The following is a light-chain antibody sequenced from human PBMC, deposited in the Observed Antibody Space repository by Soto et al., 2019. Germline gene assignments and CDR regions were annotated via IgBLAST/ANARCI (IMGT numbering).Light chain of an antibody. J-gene: IGLJ1*01. V-gene: IGLV1-51*01. CDR1: SSNIGNNF. CDR3: GTWDNSLSAVV. Sequence: QSVLTQPPSVSAAPGRMVTISCSGSSSNIGNNFVSWYQQLPGTAPKLLIYDNNKRPSGITDRFSGSKSGTSATLGITGLQTGDEADYYCGTWDNSLSAVVFGAGPKVTV. CDR2: DNN.